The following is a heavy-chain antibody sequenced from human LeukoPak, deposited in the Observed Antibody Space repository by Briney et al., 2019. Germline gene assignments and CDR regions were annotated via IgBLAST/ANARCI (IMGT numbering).Heavy chain of an antibody. J-gene: IGHJ6*03. CDR2: IIPIFGTA. CDR3: ASSLNDYGDSGRRGGYYYYMDV. V-gene: IGHV1-69*06. Sequence: SVKVSCKASGGTFSSYAISWVRQAPGQGLEWMGGIIPIFGTANYAQKFQGRVTVTADKSTSTAYMELSSLRSEDTAVYYCASSLNDYGDSGRRGGYYYYMDVWGKGTTVTVSS. D-gene: IGHD4-17*01. CDR1: GGTFSSYA.